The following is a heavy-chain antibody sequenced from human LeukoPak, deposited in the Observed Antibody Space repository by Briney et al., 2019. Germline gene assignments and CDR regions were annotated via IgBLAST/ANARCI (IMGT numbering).Heavy chain of an antibody. J-gene: IGHJ1*01. D-gene: IGHD6-13*01. CDR3: TTVRGSSYQYFQR. Sequence: GGSLRLSCASSGFTFTNAWMSWVRQAPGKGLEWVGRIKSKTDGGTTDYAAPVKGRFTISRDDSKTTLYLQMNSLKSEDTAVYYCTTVRGSSYQYFQRWGQSTLVTVSS. CDR1: GFTFTNAW. CDR2: IKSKTDGGTT. V-gene: IGHV3-15*01.